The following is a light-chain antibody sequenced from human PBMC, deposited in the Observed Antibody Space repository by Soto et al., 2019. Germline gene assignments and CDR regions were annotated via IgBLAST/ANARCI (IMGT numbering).Light chain of an antibody. V-gene: IGKV1-5*03. CDR2: KAS. CDR1: QSISSW. CDR3: QQYDSYPLP. Sequence: DIQMTQSPSTLSASVGDRVTITCRASQSISSWLAWYQQKPGKAPNLLIYKASSLESGVPSRFSGSGSGTEFTLTVSSLQPDDFATYYCQQYDSYPLPFGGGTKVDIK. J-gene: IGKJ4*01.